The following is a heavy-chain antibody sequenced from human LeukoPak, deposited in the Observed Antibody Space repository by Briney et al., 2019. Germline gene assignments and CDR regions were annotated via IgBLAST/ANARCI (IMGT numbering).Heavy chain of an antibody. J-gene: IGHJ4*02. CDR1: GFTFSSYW. V-gene: IGHV3-74*01. CDR2: INGDGSST. CDR3: ARDNAGVDY. Sequence: PGGSLRLSSAASGFTFSSYWMHWVRHTPGKGLVWVSHINGDGSSTNYADSVKGRFTISRDNAKNTLYLQMNSLSVEDTAVYYCARDNAGVDYWGQGTLVTVSS.